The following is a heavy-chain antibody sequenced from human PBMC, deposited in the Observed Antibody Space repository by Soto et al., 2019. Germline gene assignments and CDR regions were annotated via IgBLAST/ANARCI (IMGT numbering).Heavy chain of an antibody. V-gene: IGHV4-31*03. Sequence: QVQLQESGPGLAKPSQTLSLTCTVSGGSISSGGFYWSWIRQHPGKGLEWIGYIYYSGSTYYNPSRRSRVTISLDTSKNEFFVKVTSVTAADTAVYYCSGGRGGYFDYWGQGTLVTVSS. CDR2: IYYSGST. CDR3: SGGRGGYFDY. D-gene: IGHD2-15*01. J-gene: IGHJ4*02. CDR1: GGSISSGGFY.